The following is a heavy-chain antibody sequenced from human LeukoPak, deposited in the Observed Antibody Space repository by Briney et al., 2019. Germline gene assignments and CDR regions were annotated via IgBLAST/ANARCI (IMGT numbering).Heavy chain of an antibody. Sequence: GSLRLSFAASGFTFNDYYMSWIRQAPGKGLEWLSYINIGGTNTHYADSVKGRFTISRDNAKKSLYLEMNNLRAEDTAVYYCATDGAGFDTWGQGVLVTVSS. CDR3: ATDGAGFDT. V-gene: IGHV3-11*01. CDR2: INIGGTNT. CDR1: GFTFNDYY. J-gene: IGHJ5*02.